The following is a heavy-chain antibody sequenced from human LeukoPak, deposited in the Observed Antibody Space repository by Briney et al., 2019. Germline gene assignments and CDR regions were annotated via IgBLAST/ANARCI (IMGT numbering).Heavy chain of an antibody. D-gene: IGHD6-13*01. CDR1: GFTFSSYA. CDR2: ISGSGGST. V-gene: IGHV3-23*01. J-gene: IGHJ1*01. Sequence: GGSLRLSCAASGFTFSSYAMSWVRQAPGKGLEWVSAISGSGGSTYYADSVKGRFTISRDNSKNTLYLQMNSLRAEDTAVYYCAKVRSGYSQPSSYFQHWGQGTLVTVSS. CDR3: AKVRSGYSQPSSYFQH.